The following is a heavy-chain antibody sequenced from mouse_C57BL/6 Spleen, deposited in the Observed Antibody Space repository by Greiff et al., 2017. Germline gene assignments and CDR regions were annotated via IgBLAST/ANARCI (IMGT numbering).Heavy chain of an antibody. Sequence: QVQLQQPGAELVKPGASVKLSCKASGYTFTSYWMHWVKQRPGQGLEWIGMIHPNSGSTNYNEKFKSKATLTVDKSSSTAYMQLSSLTSEDSAVYYCARSDYGSRGYYFDYWGQGTTRTVSS. J-gene: IGHJ2*01. CDR2: IHPNSGST. V-gene: IGHV1-64*01. CDR3: ARSDYGSRGYYFDY. CDR1: GYTFTSYW. D-gene: IGHD1-1*01.